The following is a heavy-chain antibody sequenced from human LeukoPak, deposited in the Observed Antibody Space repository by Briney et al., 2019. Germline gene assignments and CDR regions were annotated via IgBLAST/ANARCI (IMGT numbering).Heavy chain of an antibody. D-gene: IGHD3-10*01. CDR1: GYTFTSYD. CDR2: MNPNSGNT. Sequence: ASVKVSCKASGYTFTSYDINWVRQATGQGLEWMGWMNPNSGNTGYAQKFQGRVTITRNTSISTAYMELSSLRSEDTAVYYCARIPSMVRGVIPYGMDVWGQGNTVTVSS. J-gene: IGHJ6*02. CDR3: ARIPSMVRGVIPYGMDV. V-gene: IGHV1-8*01.